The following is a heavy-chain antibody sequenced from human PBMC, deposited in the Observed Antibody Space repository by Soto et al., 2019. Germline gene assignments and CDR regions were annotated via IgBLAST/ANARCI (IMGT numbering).Heavy chain of an antibody. CDR3: ARGHIVVVTANPTYYFDY. CDR1: GFTFSSYG. Sequence: QVQLVESGGGVVQPGRSLRLSCAASGFTFSSYGMHWVRQAPGKGLEWVAVIWYDGSNKYYADSVKGRFTISRDNSKNTLYLQMNSVRAEDTAVYYGARGHIVVVTANPTYYFDYWGQGTLVTVSS. J-gene: IGHJ4*02. CDR2: IWYDGSNK. V-gene: IGHV3-33*01. D-gene: IGHD2-21*02.